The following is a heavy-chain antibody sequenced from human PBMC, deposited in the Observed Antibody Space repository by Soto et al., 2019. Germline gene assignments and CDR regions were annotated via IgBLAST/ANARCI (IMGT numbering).Heavy chain of an antibody. D-gene: IGHD1-1*01. V-gene: IGHV3-30*18. CDR2: ISYDGSNK. CDR1: GFTFSSYG. Sequence: GGSLRLSCAASGFTFSSYGMHWVRQAPGKGLEWVAVISYDGSNKYYADSVKGRFTISRDNSKNTLYLQMNSLRAEDTAVYYCAKTDPLEFDPWGQGTLVTVSS. J-gene: IGHJ5*02. CDR3: AKTDPLEFDP.